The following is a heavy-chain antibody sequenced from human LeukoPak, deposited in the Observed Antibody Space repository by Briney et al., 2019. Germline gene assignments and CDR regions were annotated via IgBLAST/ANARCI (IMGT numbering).Heavy chain of an antibody. CDR1: GGSISSYY. Sequence: NPSETLSLTCTVSGGSISSYYWSWIRQPAGKGLEWIGRIYTSGSTNYNPSLKSRVTMSVDTSKNQFSLKLSSVTAADTAVYYCAREYDFWSGYFQFDYWGQGTLVTVSS. CDR3: AREYDFWSGYFQFDY. J-gene: IGHJ4*02. V-gene: IGHV4-4*07. CDR2: IYTSGST. D-gene: IGHD3/OR15-3a*01.